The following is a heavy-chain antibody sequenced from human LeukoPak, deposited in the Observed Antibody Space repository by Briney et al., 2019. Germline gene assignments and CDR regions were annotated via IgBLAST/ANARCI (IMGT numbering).Heavy chain of an antibody. CDR1: GYTFTGYY. Sequence: VSVKVSCKASGYTFTGYYMHWVRQAPGQGLEWMGWINPNSGGTNYAQKFQGWVTMTRDTSISAAYMELSRLRSDDTAVYYCARAPSGSSPGLDYWGQGTLVTVSS. J-gene: IGHJ4*02. CDR3: ARAPSGSSPGLDY. V-gene: IGHV1-2*04. D-gene: IGHD1-26*01. CDR2: INPNSGGT.